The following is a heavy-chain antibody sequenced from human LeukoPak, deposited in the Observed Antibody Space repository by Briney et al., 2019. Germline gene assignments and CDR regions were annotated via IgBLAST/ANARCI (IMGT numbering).Heavy chain of an antibody. Sequence: ASVKVSCKASGYTFTGYYMHWVRQAPGQGLEWMGWINPNSGGTNYAQKFQGRVTMTRDTSISTAYMELSRLRSDGTAVYYCARDLPLPVTTRDYWGQGTLVTVSS. D-gene: IGHD4-17*01. CDR2: INPNSGGT. CDR1: GYTFTGYY. CDR3: ARDLPLPVTTRDY. V-gene: IGHV1-2*02. J-gene: IGHJ4*02.